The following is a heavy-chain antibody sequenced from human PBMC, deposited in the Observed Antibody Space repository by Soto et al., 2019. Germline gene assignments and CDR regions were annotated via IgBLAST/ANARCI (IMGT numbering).Heavy chain of an antibody. CDR2: IIPILGTT. Sequence: QVQLVQSGAEVKKPGSSVKVSCKASGGTFRNEAISWVRQAPGQGLEWMGGIIPILGTTNYAQKLQGRVTITADKSTSTAYIELSSLRSEDTAVDCCERDDYYNSGSYSHSPLGVYSYGVDVWGQGTTVTVS. D-gene: IGHD3-10*01. CDR1: GGTFRNEA. J-gene: IGHJ6*02. CDR3: ERDDYYNSGSYSHSPLGVYSYGVDV. V-gene: IGHV1-69*06.